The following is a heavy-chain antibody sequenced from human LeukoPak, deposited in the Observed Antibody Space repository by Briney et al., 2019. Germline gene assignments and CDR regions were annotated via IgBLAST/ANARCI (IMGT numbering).Heavy chain of an antibody. CDR3: AREGHDFWSGSRGWFDP. Sequence: ASQTLSLTCTVSAGSITSHDYYWSWIRQAPGKGLEWIVYTHNSGSTFYNPSLKSRFTISVDTSKNQVSLKVRSVAAADTAVYYCAREGHDFWSGSRGWFDPWGQGTLVTVSS. V-gene: IGHV4-30-4*01. D-gene: IGHD3-3*01. J-gene: IGHJ5*02. CDR1: AGSITSHDYY. CDR2: THNSGST.